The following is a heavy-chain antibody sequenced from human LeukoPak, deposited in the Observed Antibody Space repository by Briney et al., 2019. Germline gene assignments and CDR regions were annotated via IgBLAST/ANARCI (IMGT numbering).Heavy chain of an antibody. CDR3: ARSLGDD. CDR2: INQNGREK. D-gene: IGHD3-16*01. J-gene: IGHJ4*02. V-gene: IGHV3-7*01. CDR1: GLTFSTYW. Sequence: GGYLRLSCEVSGLTFSTYWMTWVRQAPGKGLEWVAGINQNGREKYYVDSVKGRFTISRDNAKDSLYLQMNSLRDEDTAVYYCARSLGDDWGQGTPVTVSS.